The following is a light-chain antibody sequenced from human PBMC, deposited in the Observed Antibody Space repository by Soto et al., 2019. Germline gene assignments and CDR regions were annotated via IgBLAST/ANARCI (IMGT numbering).Light chain of an antibody. CDR3: SSYTSSRTLRYG. Sequence: QSVLTQPASVSGSPGQSITISCTGTSSDVGGYNYVSWYQHHPGKAPKLMIYDVNNRPSGVSNRFSGSKSGNTASLTISGLQAEDEADYYCSSYTSSRTLRYGFGTGTKVTVL. CDR1: SSDVGGYNY. V-gene: IGLV2-14*03. J-gene: IGLJ1*01. CDR2: DVN.